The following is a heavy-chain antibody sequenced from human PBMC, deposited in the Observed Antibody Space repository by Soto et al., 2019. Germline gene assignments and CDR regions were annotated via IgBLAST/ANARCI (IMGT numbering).Heavy chain of an antibody. CDR3: ARGKRDRNSCLEV. D-gene: IGHD2-2*01. V-gene: IGHV4-59*01. CDR1: TGSINGYY. CDR2: IYSSGST. J-gene: IGHJ6*01. Sequence: PSETVSLTCRVSTGSINGYYWNCIRQSPGKGLEWIAFIYSSGSTNYNPPLKSRATISVDRSKNQVSLKLTSVTAADTAVYYCARGKRDRNSCLEVWGQGTTVTVSS.